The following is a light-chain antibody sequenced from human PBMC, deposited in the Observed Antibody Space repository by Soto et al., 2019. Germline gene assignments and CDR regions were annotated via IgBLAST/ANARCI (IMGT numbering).Light chain of an antibody. CDR2: GAS. CDR1: QGIIDY. J-gene: IGKJ1*01. Sequence: DIQMTQSPSSLSASVGDRVTITCRASQGIIDYLAWYQQKPGKSPKLLIYGASTLHSGVPSRFSGSGAGTDFSLTISILQPEDVATYYCQKYDSAPQAFGPGTKVEVK. V-gene: IGKV1-27*01. CDR3: QKYDSAPQA.